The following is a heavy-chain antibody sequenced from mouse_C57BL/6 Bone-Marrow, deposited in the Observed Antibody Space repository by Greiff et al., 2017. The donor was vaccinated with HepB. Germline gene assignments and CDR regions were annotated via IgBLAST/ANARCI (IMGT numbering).Heavy chain of an antibody. Sequence: QVQLQQPGAELVKPGASVKLSCKASGYTFTSYWMHWVKQRPGQGLEWIGMIHPNSGGTNYNEKFKSKATLTVDKSSSTAYMQLSSLTSEDSAVYYCARSYYSNYDFDYWGQGTTLTVSS. J-gene: IGHJ2*01. CDR3: ARSYYSNYDFDY. D-gene: IGHD2-5*01. CDR1: GYTFTSYW. CDR2: IHPNSGGT. V-gene: IGHV1-64*01.